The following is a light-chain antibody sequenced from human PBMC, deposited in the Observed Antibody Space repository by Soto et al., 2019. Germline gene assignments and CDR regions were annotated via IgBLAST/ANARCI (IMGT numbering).Light chain of an antibody. Sequence: DIQMTQSPSSLSASVGDRVTITCQASQDISNYLNWYQQKPGKAPKLLIYDASNLETGVPSRFSGSGSGTDFTFTISSLQPEDIATYYCPETFGQGTKLEIK. CDR1: QDISNY. CDR3: PET. J-gene: IGKJ2*01. CDR2: DAS. V-gene: IGKV1-33*01.